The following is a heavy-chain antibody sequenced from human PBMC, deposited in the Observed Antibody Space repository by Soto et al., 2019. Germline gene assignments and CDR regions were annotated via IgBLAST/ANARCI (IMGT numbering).Heavy chain of an antibody. CDR3: ARDYYDSSGYYYTRFDP. Sequence: QVQLVESGGGVVQPGRSLRLSCAASGFTFSSYGMHWVRQAPGKGLEWVAVIWYDGSNKYYADSVKGRFTISRDNSKNTRYRQMNSLRDEDTAVYYRARDYYDSSGYYYTRFDPWGQGTLVTVSS. D-gene: IGHD3-22*01. V-gene: IGHV3-33*01. J-gene: IGHJ5*02. CDR2: IWYDGSNK. CDR1: GFTFSSYG.